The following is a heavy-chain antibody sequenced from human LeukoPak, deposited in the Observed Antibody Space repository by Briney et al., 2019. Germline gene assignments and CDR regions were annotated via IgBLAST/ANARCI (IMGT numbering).Heavy chain of an antibody. CDR3: ARATYYYDSSGLY. V-gene: IGHV1-69*04. Sequence: SVKVSCKASGGTFSSYAISWVRQAPGQGLEWMGRIIPILGIANYAQKFQGRVTITADKSTSTAYMELSSLRSEDTAVYYCARATYYYDSSGLYWGQGTLVTVSS. CDR2: IIPILGIA. D-gene: IGHD3-22*01. CDR1: GGTFSSYA. J-gene: IGHJ4*02.